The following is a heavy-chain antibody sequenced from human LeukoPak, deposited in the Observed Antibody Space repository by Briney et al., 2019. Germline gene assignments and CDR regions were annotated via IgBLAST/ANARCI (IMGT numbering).Heavy chain of an antibody. CDR2: IFYSGST. V-gene: IGHV4-39*07. CDR3: ARGLGPGNWFDP. CDR1: GGSISTSNYY. D-gene: IGHD3-10*01. J-gene: IGHJ5*02. Sequence: SETLSLTCTVSGGSISTSNYYWGWIRQPPGKGLEWIGNIFYSGSTYYSPSLKSRVTISVDTSKNQFSLKLSSVTAADTAMFYCARGLGPGNWFDPWGQGTLVTVSS.